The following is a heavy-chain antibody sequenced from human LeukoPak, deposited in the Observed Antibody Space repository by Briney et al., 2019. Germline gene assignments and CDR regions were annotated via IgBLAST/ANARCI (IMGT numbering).Heavy chain of an antibody. CDR3: ARANYDILTGLGNWFDP. D-gene: IGHD3-9*01. CDR1: GGSISSGGYY. J-gene: IGHJ5*02. Sequence: PSETLSLTCTVSGGSISSGGYYWSWIRQHPGKGLEWIGYIYYSGSTYYNPSLKSRVTISVDTSKNQFSLKLSSVTAADTAVYFCARANYDILTGLGNWFDPWGQGTLVTVSS. CDR2: IYYSGST. V-gene: IGHV4-31*03.